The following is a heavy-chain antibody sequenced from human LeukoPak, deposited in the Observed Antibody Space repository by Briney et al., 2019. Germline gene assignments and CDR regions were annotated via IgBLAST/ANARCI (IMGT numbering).Heavy chain of an antibody. J-gene: IGHJ4*02. CDR3: ARPRRAERDEDF. Sequence: GESLKISCRGSGYSFTNYWIGWVRQMPGKGLEWVAMINPGDTNIAYSPSFQGQVTISADRSISTAYLQWSSLKASDTAMYYCARPRRAERDEDFWGQGTLVTVSS. CDR1: GYSFTNYW. CDR2: INPGDTNI. D-gene: IGHD1-1*01. V-gene: IGHV5-51*01.